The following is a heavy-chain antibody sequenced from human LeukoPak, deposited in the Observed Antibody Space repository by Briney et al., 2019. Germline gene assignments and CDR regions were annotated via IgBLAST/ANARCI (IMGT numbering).Heavy chain of an antibody. V-gene: IGHV3-23*01. D-gene: IGHD5-18*01. J-gene: IGHJ3*02. CDR3: VKCAYSYENDAFDI. CDR2: IKGGGGGT. CDR1: GFTFSSFA. Sequence: GGSLRLSCAASGFTFSSFAMNWVRQAPGKGLECLLFIKGGGGGTFYADSVRGRLTISRDNSKNTLYLQMNSLRVEDTAVYYCVKCAYSYENDAFDIWGQGTMVTVSS.